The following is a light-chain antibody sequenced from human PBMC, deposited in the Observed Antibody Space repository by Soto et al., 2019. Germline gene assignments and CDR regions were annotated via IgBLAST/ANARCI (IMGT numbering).Light chain of an antibody. J-gene: IGKJ1*01. CDR2: GAS. CDR3: QQYAYMWT. CDR1: QSVSSSY. V-gene: IGKV3-20*01. Sequence: EIVLTQSPGTLSLSPGERATLSCRASQSVSSSYLAWYQQKPGQAPRLLIYGASKRATGVPDRFSGSGSGTDFTLTIDRLEPEDFAVYHCQQYAYMWTFGQGTKVDIK.